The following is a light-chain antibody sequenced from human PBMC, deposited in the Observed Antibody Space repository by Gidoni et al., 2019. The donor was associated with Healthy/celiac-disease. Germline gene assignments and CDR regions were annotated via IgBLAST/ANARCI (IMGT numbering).Light chain of an antibody. CDR3: QQYYSTLPIT. J-gene: IGKJ5*01. CDR1: QSVLYSSNNKNY. V-gene: IGKV4-1*01. CDR2: WAS. Sequence: DIVITKSPDSLAASLGERATINRKSSQSVLYSSNNKNYLAWYQQKPGQPPKLLIYWASTRESGVPDRFSGSGSGKDFTLTISSLQAEDVAVYYCQQYYSTLPITFXQXTRLEIK.